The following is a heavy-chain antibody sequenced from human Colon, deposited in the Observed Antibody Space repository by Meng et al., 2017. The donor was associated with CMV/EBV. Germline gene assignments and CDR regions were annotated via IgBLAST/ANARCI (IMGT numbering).Heavy chain of an antibody. CDR1: GFTFSTYE. J-gene: IGHJ4*02. Sequence: GGSLRLSCVGSGFTFSTYEFNWVRQAPGKGLEWGSYISSDGRTIYYADSVKGRFTTSRDNARDSLYLQMNSLRAEDTAVYYCARSGYNYGSGFDYWGQGTLVTVSS. CDR3: ARSGYNYGSGFDY. D-gene: IGHD5-18*01. V-gene: IGHV3-48*03. CDR2: ISSDGRTI.